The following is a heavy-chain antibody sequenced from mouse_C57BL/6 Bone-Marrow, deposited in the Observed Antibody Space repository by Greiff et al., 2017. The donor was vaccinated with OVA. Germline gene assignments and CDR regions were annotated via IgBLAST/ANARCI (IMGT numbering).Heavy chain of an antibody. V-gene: IGHV5-4*01. CDR3: AREGWGGNVDY. J-gene: IGHJ4*01. Sequence: VMLLESGGGLVKPGGSLKLPCAASGFTFSSYAMSWVRKPPEKRLEWVATISDGGGYTYYPDNVKGRFTISTDNAKTNLYLLMSQLKSEDTDMYYCAREGWGGNVDYGGQGTAVTVSA. CDR1: GFTFSSYA. CDR2: ISDGGGYT. D-gene: IGHD2-3*01.